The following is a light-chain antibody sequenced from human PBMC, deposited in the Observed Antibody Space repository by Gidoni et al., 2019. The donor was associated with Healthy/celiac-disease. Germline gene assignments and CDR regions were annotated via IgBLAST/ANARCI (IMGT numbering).Light chain of an antibody. V-gene: IGKV1-5*03. CDR3: QQYNSYPFT. Sequence: DIQMTQSPSTLSASVGDRVTITCRARQSISSWLAWYQQKPGKAPKLLIYKASSLESGVPSRFSGSGSGTEFTLTISSLQPDDFATYYCQQYNSYPFTFXPXTKVDIK. J-gene: IGKJ3*01. CDR2: KAS. CDR1: QSISSW.